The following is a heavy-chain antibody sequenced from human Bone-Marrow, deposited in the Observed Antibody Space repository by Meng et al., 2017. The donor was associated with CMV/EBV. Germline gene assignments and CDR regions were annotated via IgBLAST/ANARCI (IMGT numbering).Heavy chain of an antibody. Sequence: GSLRLSCAVYGGSFSGYYWSWIRQPPGKGLEWIGEINHSGSTNYNPSLKSRVTISVDTSKNQFSLKLSSVTAADTAVYYCARGRGYCSSTSCYYYYGMDVWGQGTTVTVYS. J-gene: IGHJ6*01. CDR1: GGSFSGYY. V-gene: IGHV4-34*01. CDR2: INHSGST. CDR3: ARGRGYCSSTSCYYYYGMDV. D-gene: IGHD2-2*01.